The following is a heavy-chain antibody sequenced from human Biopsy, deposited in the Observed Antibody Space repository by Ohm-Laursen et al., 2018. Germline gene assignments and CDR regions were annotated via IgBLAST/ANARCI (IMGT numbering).Heavy chain of an antibody. CDR2: FSHTGTT. CDR3: ARGPYGDNAGAFDV. V-gene: IGHV4-34*01. Sequence: TLSLTCAASGFTFGDAWMSWIRQAPGKGLEWVGEFSHTGTTIYNPSLKSRLTISVDKSKNHFSLRLTSVTAADTATYFCARGPYGDNAGAFDVWGQGTVVTVSS. D-gene: IGHD4/OR15-4a*01. J-gene: IGHJ3*01. CDR1: GFTFGDAW.